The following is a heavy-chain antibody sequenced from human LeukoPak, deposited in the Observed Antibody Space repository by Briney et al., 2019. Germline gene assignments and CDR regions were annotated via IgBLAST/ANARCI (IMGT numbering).Heavy chain of an antibody. D-gene: IGHD6-19*01. V-gene: IGHV3-30*03. CDR1: GFTFSSYG. CDR2: ISYDGSNK. CDR3: ARAAAVTGAFRDNWFDP. J-gene: IGHJ5*02. Sequence: GGSLRLSCAASGFTFSSYGMHWVRQAPGKGLEWVALISYDGSNKYYADSVKGRFTISRDNSKNTLYLQMNSLRAEDTAVYYCARAAAVTGAFRDNWFDPWGQGTLVTVSS.